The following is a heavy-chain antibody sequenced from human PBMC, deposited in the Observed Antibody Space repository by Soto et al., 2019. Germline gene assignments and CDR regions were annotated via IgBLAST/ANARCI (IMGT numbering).Heavy chain of an antibody. J-gene: IGHJ6*02. V-gene: IGHV4-59*08. CDR1: GGSISSYY. Sequence: QVQLQESGPGLVKPSETLSLSCTVSGGSISSYYWSWFRQSPGKRMEWIGYVHHSWGSSYNPSLPIRVAISLDTSKSQSSLKVTSVTATDTAVYYCARQGFGPLHGLVDVWGQGTTVTVSS. D-gene: IGHD3-10*01. CDR2: VHHSWGS. CDR3: ARQGFGPLHGLVDV.